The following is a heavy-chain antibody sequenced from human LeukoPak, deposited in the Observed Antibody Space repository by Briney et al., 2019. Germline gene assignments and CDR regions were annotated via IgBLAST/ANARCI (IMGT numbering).Heavy chain of an antibody. CDR2: IGGSSGKI. Sequence: GGSLRLSCAASGFTFSSYAMTWVRQAPGKGLEWVSGIGGSSGKIFYADSVKGRFTISRDNSKNTLYLQMNALRAEDTAVYFCAKQPYQYVSGSPSWLDPWGQGTLVTVSS. J-gene: IGHJ5*02. CDR1: GFTFSSYA. D-gene: IGHD3-10*01. V-gene: IGHV3-23*01. CDR3: AKQPYQYVSGSPSWLDP.